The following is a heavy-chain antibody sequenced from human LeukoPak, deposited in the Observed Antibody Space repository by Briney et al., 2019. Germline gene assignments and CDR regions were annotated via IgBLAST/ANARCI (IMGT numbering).Heavy chain of an antibody. Sequence: SETLSLTCTVSGGSISSYYWSWIRQPPGKGLEWIGYIYYSGSTNYNPSLKSRVTISIDTSKNQFSLKLSSVIAADTAVYYCARASDYWGQGTLVTVSS. V-gene: IGHV4-59*01. CDR1: GGSISSYY. CDR3: ARASDY. CDR2: IYYSGST. J-gene: IGHJ4*02.